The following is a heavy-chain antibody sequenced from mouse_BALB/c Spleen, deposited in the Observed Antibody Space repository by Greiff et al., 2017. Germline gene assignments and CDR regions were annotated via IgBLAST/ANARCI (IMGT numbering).Heavy chain of an antibody. CDR3: ARHWRDNAMDY. CDR2: ISNGGGST. CDR1: GFTFSSYT. V-gene: IGHV5-12-2*01. J-gene: IGHJ4*01. Sequence: EVQVVESGGGLVQPGGSLKLSCAASGFTFSSYTMSWVRQTPEKRLEWVAYISNGGGSTYYPDTVKGRFTISRDNAKNTLYLQMSSLKSEDTAMYYCARHWRDNAMDYWGQGTSVTVSS. D-gene: IGHD3-3*01.